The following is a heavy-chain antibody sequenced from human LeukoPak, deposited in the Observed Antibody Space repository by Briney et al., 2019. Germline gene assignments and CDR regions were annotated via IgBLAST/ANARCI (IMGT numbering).Heavy chain of an antibody. D-gene: IGHD2-21*02. CDR1: GYTFTSYY. CDR3: ARVRRAYCGGDCYFDY. J-gene: IGHJ4*02. Sequence: GALVKVSCKASGYTFTSYYMHWVRQAPGQGLEWMGIINPSGGSTSYAQKFQGRVTMTRDTSTSTVYMELSSLRSEDTAVYYCARVRRAYCGGDCYFDYWGQGTLVTVSS. CDR2: INPSGGST. V-gene: IGHV1-46*01.